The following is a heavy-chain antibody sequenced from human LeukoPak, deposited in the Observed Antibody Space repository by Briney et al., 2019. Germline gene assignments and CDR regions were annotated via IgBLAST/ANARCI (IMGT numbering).Heavy chain of an antibody. Sequence: GGSLRLSCTASGFTFGDYAMSWVRQAPGKGLEWVGFIRSKAYGGTTEYAASVKGRFTISRDDSKGIAYLQMNSLKTEDTAVYYCTRDLGYSSSSFGMDVWGQGTTVTVSS. J-gene: IGHJ6*02. CDR3: TRDLGYSSSSFGMDV. V-gene: IGHV3-49*04. CDR2: IRSKAYGGTT. D-gene: IGHD6-6*01. CDR1: GFTFGDYA.